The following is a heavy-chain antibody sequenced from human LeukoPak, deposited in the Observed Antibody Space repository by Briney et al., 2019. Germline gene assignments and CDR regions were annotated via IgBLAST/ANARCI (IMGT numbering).Heavy chain of an antibody. D-gene: IGHD3-10*01. J-gene: IGHJ5*02. CDR2: INHSGST. Sequence: PSETLSLTCAVYGGSFSGYYWSWIRQPPGKGLEWIGEINHSGSTNCNPSLKSRVTISVDTSKNQFSLKLSSVTAADTAVYYCARGLSNYYGSGTHFVFDPWGQGTLVTVSS. CDR3: ARGLSNYYGSGTHFVFDP. V-gene: IGHV4-34*01. CDR1: GGSFSGYY.